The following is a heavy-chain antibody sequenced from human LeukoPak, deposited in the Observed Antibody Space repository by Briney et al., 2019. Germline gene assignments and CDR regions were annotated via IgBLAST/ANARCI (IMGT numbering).Heavy chain of an antibody. CDR3: AKRGVVIRVILVGFHKEAYYFDS. CDR2: ISDSGGST. J-gene: IGHJ4*02. Sequence: GGSLRLSCAVSGITLSNYGMSWVRQAPGKGLEWVAGISDSGGSTNYADSVKGRFPIPRDNPKNTLYLQMSSLRAEDTAVYFCAKRGVVIRVILVGFHKEAYYFDSWGQGALVTVSS. V-gene: IGHV3-23*01. D-gene: IGHD3-22*01. CDR1: GITLSNYG.